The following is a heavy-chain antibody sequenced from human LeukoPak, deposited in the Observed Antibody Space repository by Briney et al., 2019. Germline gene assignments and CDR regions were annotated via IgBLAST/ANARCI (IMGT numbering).Heavy chain of an antibody. J-gene: IGHJ4*02. D-gene: IGHD4-11*01. V-gene: IGHV4-59*01. Sequence: PSETLSLTCTVSGGSISSYYWSWIRQPPGKGLEWIGYIYNSGSTNYNPSLKSRVTISVDTSKNQFSLKLSSVTAADTAVYFCARDSNIARFFIWGQGTLVTVSS. CDR3: ARDSNIARFFI. CDR1: GGSISSYY. CDR2: IYNSGST.